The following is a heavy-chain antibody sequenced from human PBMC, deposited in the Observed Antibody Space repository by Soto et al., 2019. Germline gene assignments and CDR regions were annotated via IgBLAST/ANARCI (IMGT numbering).Heavy chain of an antibody. CDR1: GITFSNSG. J-gene: IGHJ6*03. Sequence: EVQMVESGGGLVKPGGSLRLSCVASGITFSNSGMNWVRQAPGKGLEWVSAISSGGTDTYYTDSVRGRFTVSRDNAKNSLYLEMTSLRAEDTAVYYCAMWGELADYYYYRDVWGKGTTVTVSS. CDR3: AMWGELADYYYYRDV. V-gene: IGHV3-21*01. CDR2: ISSGGTDT. D-gene: IGHD1-1*01.